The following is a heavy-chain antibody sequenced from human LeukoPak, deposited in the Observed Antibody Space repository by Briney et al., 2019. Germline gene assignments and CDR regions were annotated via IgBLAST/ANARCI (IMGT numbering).Heavy chain of an antibody. CDR1: GGSISSSSYY. CDR2: IYYSGST. J-gene: IGHJ4*02. D-gene: IGHD5-12*01. Sequence: SETLSLTCNVSGGSISSSSYYWGWMRQPPGKGLEWIGSIYYSGSTYYNPSLKSRVTISVDTSKNQFSLKLSSETAADTAVYYCARSPNSGYDPFDYWGQGTLVTVSS. V-gene: IGHV4-39*01. CDR3: ARSPNSGYDPFDY.